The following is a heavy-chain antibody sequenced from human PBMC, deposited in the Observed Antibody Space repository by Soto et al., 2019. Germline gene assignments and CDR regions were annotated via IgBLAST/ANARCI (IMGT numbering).Heavy chain of an antibody. V-gene: IGHV3-7*03. CDR3: ARGDYYDRRFDY. CDR1: GFTFSNYW. D-gene: IGHD3-22*01. Sequence: EVQMVESGGGLVQPGGSLRLSCVVSGFTFSNYWMSWVRQAPGKGLEWVATIKQDESEKYYVDSVKGRFTVSRDNAKNSLYPQMNSLRAEDTAVYYCARGDYYDRRFDYWGQGTLVTVCS. CDR2: IKQDESEK. J-gene: IGHJ4*02.